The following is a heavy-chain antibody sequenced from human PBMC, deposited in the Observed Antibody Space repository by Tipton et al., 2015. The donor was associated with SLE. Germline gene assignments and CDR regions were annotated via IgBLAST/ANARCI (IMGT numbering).Heavy chain of an antibody. V-gene: IGHV4-61*01. Sequence: TLSLTCIVSGGSISSSSYYWSWIRQPPGKGLEWIGYIYYSGSTNYNPSLRSRVTMSLDASKNQFSLTVSSVTAADTAVYHCARDAYCSGGSCYGFDSWGPGTLVTVSS. CDR3: ARDAYCSGGSCYGFDS. D-gene: IGHD2-15*01. CDR1: GGSISSSSYY. J-gene: IGHJ4*02. CDR2: IYYSGST.